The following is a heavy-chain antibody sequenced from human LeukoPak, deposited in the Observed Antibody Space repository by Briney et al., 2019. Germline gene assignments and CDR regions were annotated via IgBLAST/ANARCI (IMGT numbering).Heavy chain of an antibody. Sequence: PGGSLRLSCAVSGFTFSAYAMSWVRQAPGKGLEWVSAMSGSGGMTYYADSVKGRFTISRDNSKNTLYLQMNSLRAEDTAVYYCAKDFVVVVSDYWGQGTLVTVSS. CDR3: AKDFVVVVSDY. CDR1: GFTFSAYA. CDR2: MSGSGGMT. V-gene: IGHV3-23*01. J-gene: IGHJ4*02. D-gene: IGHD2-2*01.